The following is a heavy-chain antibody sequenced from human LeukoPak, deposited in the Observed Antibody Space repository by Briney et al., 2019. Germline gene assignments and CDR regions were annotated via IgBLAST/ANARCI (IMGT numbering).Heavy chain of an antibody. CDR1: GGSTSSGSYY. Sequence: SETLSLTCTVSGGSTSSGSYYWSWIRQPAGKGLEWIGRIYTSGSTNYNPSLKSRVTISVDTSKNQFSLKLSSVTAADTAVYYCARKRWENWFDPWGQGTLVTVSS. CDR3: ARKRWENWFDP. J-gene: IGHJ5*02. V-gene: IGHV4-61*02. D-gene: IGHD1-26*01. CDR2: IYTSGST.